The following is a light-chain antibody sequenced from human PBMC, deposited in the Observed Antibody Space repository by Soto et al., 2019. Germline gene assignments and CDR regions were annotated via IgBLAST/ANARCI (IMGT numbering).Light chain of an antibody. CDR1: SSNIGAGYD. CDR3: QSYDSSRSGVV. V-gene: IGLV1-40*01. J-gene: IGLJ2*01. CDR2: GNS. Sequence: QSVLTQPPSVSGAPGQRVTISCTGSSSNIGAGYDVHWYQQLPGTAPKLLIYGNSNRPSGVPDRFSGSKSGTSASLAITGLQAEEDADDYCQSYDSSRSGVVFGGGTKLTVL.